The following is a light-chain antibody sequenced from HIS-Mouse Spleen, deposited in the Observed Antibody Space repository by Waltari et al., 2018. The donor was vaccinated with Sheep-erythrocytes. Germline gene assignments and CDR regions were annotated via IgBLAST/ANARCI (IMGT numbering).Light chain of an antibody. V-gene: IGLV2-8*01. J-gene: IGLJ1*01. Sequence: QSALTQPPSASGSPGQSVPISCPGTSSDVCGSNYVSWYQQHPGKAPKLMIYDVSKRPSGVPDRFSGSKSGNTASLTISGLQAEDEADYYCCSYAGSYNHVFATGTKVTVL. CDR1: SSDVCGSNY. CDR3: CSYAGSYNHV. CDR2: DVS.